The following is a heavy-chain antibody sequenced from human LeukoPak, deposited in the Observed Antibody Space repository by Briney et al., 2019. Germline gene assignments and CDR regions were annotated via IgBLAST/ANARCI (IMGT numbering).Heavy chain of an antibody. CDR2: IYHSGST. CDR3: ASGTWIQLYYYGMDV. CDR1: GGSISSGGYY. V-gene: IGHV4-30-2*01. Sequence: PSETLSLTCTVSGGSISSGGYYWSWIRQPPGKGLEWIGYIYHSGSTYYNPSLKSRVTISVDTSKNQFSLKLSSVTAADTAVYYCASGTWIQLYYYGMDVWGQGTTVTVSS. J-gene: IGHJ6*02. D-gene: IGHD5-18*01.